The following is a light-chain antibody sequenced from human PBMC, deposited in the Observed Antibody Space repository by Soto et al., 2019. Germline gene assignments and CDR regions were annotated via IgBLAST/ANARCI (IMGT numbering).Light chain of an antibody. CDR3: QAWDSSTVV. CDR2: DDS. J-gene: IGLJ2*01. V-gene: IGLV3-21*02. Sequence: SYELTQPPSVSVAPGQTARITCRGNNIGSKSVHWYQQRPGQAPVLAVYDDSDRPSGIPERFSGSNSGNTATLTISRVEAGDEADYYCQAWDSSTVVFGGGTKLTVL. CDR1: NIGSKS.